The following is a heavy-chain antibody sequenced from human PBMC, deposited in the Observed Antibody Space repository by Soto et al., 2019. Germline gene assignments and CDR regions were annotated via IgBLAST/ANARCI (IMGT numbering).Heavy chain of an antibody. V-gene: IGHV3-30-3*01. D-gene: IGHD6-19*01. Sequence: GGSLRLSCAASGFTFSSYAMHWVRQAPGKGLEWVAVISYDGSNKYYADSVKGRFTISRDNSKNTLYLQMNSLRAEDTAVYYCARVRGKVAGFLIDYWGQGTLVTVSS. J-gene: IGHJ4*02. CDR1: GFTFSSYA. CDR2: ISYDGSNK. CDR3: ARVRGKVAGFLIDY.